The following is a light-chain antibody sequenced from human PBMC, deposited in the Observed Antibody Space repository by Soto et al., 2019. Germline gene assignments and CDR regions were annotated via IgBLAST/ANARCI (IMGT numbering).Light chain of an antibody. CDR3: QQRGDWPLIT. J-gene: IGKJ5*01. CDR2: DSS. CDR1: QSVSSN. Sequence: EIVMTQSPATLSVSHGERATLSCRASQSVSSNLAWYQQKPGQAPRLLIYDSSNRAAGIPARFRGSGSGTDFTLTIGSLEPEDFAVYYCQQRGDWPLITFGQGTRLE. V-gene: IGKV3-11*01.